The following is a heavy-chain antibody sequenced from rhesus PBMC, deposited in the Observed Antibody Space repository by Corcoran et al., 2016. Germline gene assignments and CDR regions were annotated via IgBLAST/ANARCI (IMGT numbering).Heavy chain of an antibody. CDR1: GYTFTSYS. CDR2: IKPSNGKT. V-gene: IGHV1-200*01. Sequence: QVQLVQSGAEVKKPGASVKLSCKASGYTFTSYSITWVRQAPGQGLDWRESIKPSNGKTSNAQKFQSRVTRTRDTSTSTAYMGRSSLRSEDTAVYYCARASNYDYWGQGVLVTVSS. J-gene: IGHJ4*01. D-gene: IGHD1-26*01. CDR3: ARASNYDY.